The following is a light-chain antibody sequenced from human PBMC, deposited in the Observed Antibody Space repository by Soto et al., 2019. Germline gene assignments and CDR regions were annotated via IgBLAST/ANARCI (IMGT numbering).Light chain of an antibody. CDR2: DAS. V-gene: IGKV3D-20*01. CDR1: QRVSSSY. CDR3: QQYGSSPLT. Sequence: GLSLSPATVSLTKGERATLSCGASQRVSSSYLAWYQQKPGLAPRLLIYDASSRATGIPDRFSGSGSGTDFTLTISRLEPEDFAVYYCQQYGSSPLTFGGGTMVDIK. J-gene: IGKJ4*01.